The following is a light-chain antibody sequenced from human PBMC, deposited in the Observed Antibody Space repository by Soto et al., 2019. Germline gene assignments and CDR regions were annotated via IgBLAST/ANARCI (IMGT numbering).Light chain of an antibody. J-gene: IGLJ2*01. CDR1: KEVASYNR. CDR3: GLYTIAETVV. CDR2: DVT. Sequence: ALTQPPSVCRSRGQSVTISCTGTKEVASYNRVSWYQQTPGTSPKLLVYDVTKRASGISDRFSVSKSGNTASLTISGLQADDEGDYYCGLYTIAETVVLGGGTRSPS. V-gene: IGLV2-18*01.